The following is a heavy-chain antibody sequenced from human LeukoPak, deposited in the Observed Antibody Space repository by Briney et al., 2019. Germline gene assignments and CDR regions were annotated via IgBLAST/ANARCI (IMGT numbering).Heavy chain of an antibody. D-gene: IGHD4-11*01. J-gene: IGHJ6*03. Sequence: GGSLRLSCAASGFTFSSYSMNWVRQAPGKGLEWVSSISSSSSYIYYADSVKGRFTISRDNAKNSLYLQMNSLRAEDTAVYYCARGEIHDYICYDYYMDVWGKGTTVTVSS. CDR1: GFTFSSYS. CDR2: ISSSSSYI. CDR3: ARGEIHDYICYDYYMDV. V-gene: IGHV3-21*01.